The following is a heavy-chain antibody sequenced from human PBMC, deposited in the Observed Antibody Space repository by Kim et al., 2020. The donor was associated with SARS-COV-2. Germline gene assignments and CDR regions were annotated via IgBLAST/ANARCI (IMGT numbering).Heavy chain of an antibody. J-gene: IGHJ5*02. D-gene: IGHD6-13*01. Sequence: SVKVSCKASGGTFSSYAISWVRQAPGQGLEWMGGLIHIFGTANYAQKFQGRVTITADESTSTAYMELSSLRSEDTAVYYCAREVAAAGAFPWGQGTLVTVSS. V-gene: IGHV1-69*13. CDR2: LIHIFGTA. CDR1: GGTFSSYA. CDR3: AREVAAAGAFP.